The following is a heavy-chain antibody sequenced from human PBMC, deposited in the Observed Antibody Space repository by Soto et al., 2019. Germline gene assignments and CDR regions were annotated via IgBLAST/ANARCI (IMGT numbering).Heavy chain of an antibody. Sequence: GGSLRLSCAASGFTFSSYAMSWVRQAPGKGLEWVSAISGSGGSTYYADSVKGRFTISRDNSKNTLYLQMNSLRAEDTAVYYCAKVGGIGTMTTGTGDFDYWGQGTLVTVSS. CDR2: ISGSGGST. V-gene: IGHV3-23*01. CDR1: GFTFSSYA. J-gene: IGHJ4*02. CDR3: AKVGGIGTMTTGTGDFDY. D-gene: IGHD4-17*01.